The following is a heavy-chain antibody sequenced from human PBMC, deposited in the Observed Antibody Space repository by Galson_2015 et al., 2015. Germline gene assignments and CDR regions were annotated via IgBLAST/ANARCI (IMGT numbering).Heavy chain of an antibody. Sequence: SAISGDSVSSNSAAWNWIRQSPSRGLEWLGRTYYRSKWYNDYAVSVKSRITINPDTSKNQFSLQLNSVTPEDTAVYYCARDRYSSSPNWFDPWGQGTLDTVSS. CDR3: ARDRYSSSPNWFDP. CDR1: GDSVSSNSAA. J-gene: IGHJ5*02. CDR2: TYYRSKWYN. D-gene: IGHD6-13*01. V-gene: IGHV6-1*01.